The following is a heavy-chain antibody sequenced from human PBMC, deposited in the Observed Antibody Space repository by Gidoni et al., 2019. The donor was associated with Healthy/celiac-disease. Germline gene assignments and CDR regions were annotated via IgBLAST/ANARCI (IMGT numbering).Heavy chain of an antibody. D-gene: IGHD2-15*01. V-gene: IGHV3-30*04. CDR3: ASSYCSGGSCYPYYFDY. CDR2: ISYDGSNK. CDR1: GFPFRSYA. J-gene: IGHJ4*02. Sequence: QVQLVASGGGAVQPGRSLSLSCAASGFPFRSYAMHWVRQAPGKGLEWVAVISYDGSNKYYADSVKGRFTISRDNSKNTLYLQMNSLRAEDTAVYYCASSYCSGGSCYPYYFDYWGQGTLVTVSS.